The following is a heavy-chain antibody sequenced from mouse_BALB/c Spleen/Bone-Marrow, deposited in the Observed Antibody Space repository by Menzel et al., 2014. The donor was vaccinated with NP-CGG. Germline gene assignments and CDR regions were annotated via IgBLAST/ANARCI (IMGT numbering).Heavy chain of an antibody. J-gene: IGHJ3*01. Sequence: DVLVVESGGGLVKPGVSLKLSCAASGFTFSDYYMYWVRQTPEKRLEWVAIISDGGSYTFYPDSVKGRFTISRDNAKNSLYLQMSSLKSEDTAMYYCARDRDYIYAWFAHWGQGTLVPVTA. CDR2: ISDGGSYT. CDR3: ARDRDYIYAWFAH. V-gene: IGHV5-4*02. CDR1: GFTFSDYY. D-gene: IGHD2-12*01.